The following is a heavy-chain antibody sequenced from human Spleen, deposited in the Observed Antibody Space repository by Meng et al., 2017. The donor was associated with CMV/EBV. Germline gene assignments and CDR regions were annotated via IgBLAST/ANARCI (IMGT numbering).Heavy chain of an antibody. CDR2: ISYDGRTK. V-gene: IGHV3-30*03. J-gene: IGHJ4*02. D-gene: IGHD1-1*01. Sequence: GESLKISCAASGFSFSVNAMHWVRQAPGKGLEWVAVISYDGRTKYYGESVKGRFTISRDNSKKAVYLQMESLRPDDTAVYYCARTTYNWNDNQDYWGQGTLVTVSS. CDR3: ARTTYNWNDNQDY. CDR1: GFSFSVNA.